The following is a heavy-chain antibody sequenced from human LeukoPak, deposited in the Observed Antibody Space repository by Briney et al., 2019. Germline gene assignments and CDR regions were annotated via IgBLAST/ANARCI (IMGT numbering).Heavy chain of an antibody. D-gene: IGHD3-10*01. CDR1: GFTFSSYA. V-gene: IGHV3-23*01. CDR2: ISGSGGST. Sequence: GGSLRLSCAASGFTFSSYAVSWVRQAPGKGLEWVSAISGSGGSTYYADSVKGRFTISRDNSKNTLYLQMNSLRAEDTAVYYCAKDQGSHYYGSGSYPNYWGQGTLVTVSS. CDR3: AKDQGSHYYGSGSYPNY. J-gene: IGHJ4*02.